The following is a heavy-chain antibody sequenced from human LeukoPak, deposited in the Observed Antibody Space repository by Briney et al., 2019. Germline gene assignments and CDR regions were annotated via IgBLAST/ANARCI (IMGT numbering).Heavy chain of an antibody. Sequence: PGGSLRLSCAASGFTFSDHYMDWVRQAAGKVLELVGRIRNNANGYTTEHAASVKGRFTISIDDSENSLYLQMNSLKTEDTAVYYCARDARATVTTYSYAGMDVWGQGATVTVSS. D-gene: IGHD4-17*01. CDR3: ARDARATVTTYSYAGMDV. J-gene: IGHJ6*02. CDR1: GFTFSDHY. CDR2: IRNNANGYTT. V-gene: IGHV3-72*01.